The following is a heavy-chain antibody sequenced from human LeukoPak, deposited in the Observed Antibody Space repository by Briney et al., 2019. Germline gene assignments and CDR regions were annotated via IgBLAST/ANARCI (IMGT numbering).Heavy chain of an antibody. CDR1: GFIFSSYW. Sequence: GGSLRLSCAASGFIFSSYWMHWVRHAPGKGLAWVSYISSSSSTIYYADSVKGRFTISRDSAKNSLYLQMNSLRAGDTAVYYCARAAYSSTWYSRYFDLWGRGTLVTVSS. J-gene: IGHJ2*01. D-gene: IGHD6-13*01. CDR2: ISSSSSTI. V-gene: IGHV3-48*01. CDR3: ARAAYSSTWYSRYFDL.